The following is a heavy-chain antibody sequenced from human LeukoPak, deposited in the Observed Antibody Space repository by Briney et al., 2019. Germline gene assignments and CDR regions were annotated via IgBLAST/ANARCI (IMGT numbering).Heavy chain of an antibody. V-gene: IGHV3-20*04. CDR3: ARGYCTGGSCWYFDH. J-gene: IGHJ4*02. CDR1: GFTFDDYG. Sequence: GGSLRLSCAASGFTFDDYGMSWVRHAPGKGLEWVAGINWNGASIGYADSVKGRFTISRDSAKKSLYLQMNSLRAEDTALYYCARGYCTGGSCWYFDHWGQGTLVTVPS. CDR2: INWNGASI. D-gene: IGHD2-15*01.